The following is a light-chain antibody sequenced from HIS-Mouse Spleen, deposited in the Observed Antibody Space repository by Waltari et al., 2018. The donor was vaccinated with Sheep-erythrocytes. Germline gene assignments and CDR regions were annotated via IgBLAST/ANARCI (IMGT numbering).Light chain of an antibody. CDR1: QVGDKY. V-gene: IGLV3-1*01. J-gene: IGLJ2*01. CDR3: QAWDSSTVV. CDR2: QDR. Sequence: SYELTQPPSVSVPPGQTASITCSGDQVGDKYACWYQQKPGQSPVLVIYQDRQRPSGIPERVSGSNSGNPATLTISGTQAMDEADYYCQAWDSSTVVFGGGTKLTVL.